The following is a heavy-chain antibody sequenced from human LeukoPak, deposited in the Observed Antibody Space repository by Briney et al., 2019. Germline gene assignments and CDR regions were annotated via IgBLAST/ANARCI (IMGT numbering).Heavy chain of an antibody. Sequence: GGSLRPSCAASGFTFRSNWMNWVRQAPGKGLEWVAHVQPDGSAKIYADSVKGRFTISRDNAKDSVYLQMNSLRVEDTAVYYCARDFFGWSSLGHWGQGTLVTVSS. V-gene: IGHV3-7*01. J-gene: IGHJ1*01. CDR3: ARDFFGWSSLGH. D-gene: IGHD6-19*01. CDR1: GFTFRSNW. CDR2: VQPDGSAK.